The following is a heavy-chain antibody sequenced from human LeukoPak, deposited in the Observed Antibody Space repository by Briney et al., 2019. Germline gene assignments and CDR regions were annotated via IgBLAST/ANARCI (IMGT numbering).Heavy chain of an antibody. D-gene: IGHD3-10*01. CDR2: ITTSSSYT. J-gene: IGHJ3*02. Sequence: GGSLRLSCEASGFSFSNYNMDWVRQTPGKGLEWISSITTSSSYTFYADSVKGRFTISRDNAKNSLYLQMNSLRAEDTAMYYCARDDYYGSGSYWGAFDIWGQGTMVTVSS. CDR1: GFSFSNYN. CDR3: ARDDYYGSGSYWGAFDI. V-gene: IGHV3-21*01.